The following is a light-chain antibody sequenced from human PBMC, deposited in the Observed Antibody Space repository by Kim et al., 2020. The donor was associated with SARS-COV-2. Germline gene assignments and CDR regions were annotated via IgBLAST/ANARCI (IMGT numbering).Light chain of an antibody. CDR1: QSVSSN. J-gene: IGKJ2*01. CDR3: QQYHNWPYT. Sequence: SVSPRESATLSCRASQSVSSNLAWYQQKPGQAPRLLIYGTSTRATGIPARFSGSGSGTEFTLTISSLQSEDFAVYHCQQYHNWPYTFGQGTKLEI. V-gene: IGKV3-15*01. CDR2: GTS.